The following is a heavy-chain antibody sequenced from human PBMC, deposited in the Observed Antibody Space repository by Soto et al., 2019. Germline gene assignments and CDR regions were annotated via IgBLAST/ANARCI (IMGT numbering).Heavy chain of an antibody. CDR3: AKDHLPDWPPSYYGMDV. CDR1: GFTFSSYA. J-gene: IGHJ6*02. V-gene: IGHV3-23*01. Sequence: PGGSLRLSCAASGFTFSSYAMSWVRQAPGKGLEWVSAISGSGGSTYYADSVKGRFTISRDNSKNTLYLQMNSLRAEDTAVYYCAKDHLPDWPPSYYGMDVWGQGTTVTVSS. D-gene: IGHD3-9*01. CDR2: ISGSGGST.